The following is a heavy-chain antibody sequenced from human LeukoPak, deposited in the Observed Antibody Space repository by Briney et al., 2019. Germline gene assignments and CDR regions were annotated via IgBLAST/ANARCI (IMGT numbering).Heavy chain of an antibody. CDR1: GGSISSYY. CDR2: IYYSGST. Sequence: SETLSLTCTVSGGSISSYYWSWIRQPPGKGLEWIGYIYYSGSTYYNPSLKSRVTISVDTSKNQFSLKLSSVTAADTAVYYCARGEGFVVAGTVDYWGQGTLVTVSS. J-gene: IGHJ4*02. CDR3: ARGEGFVVAGTVDY. D-gene: IGHD6-19*01. V-gene: IGHV4-59*08.